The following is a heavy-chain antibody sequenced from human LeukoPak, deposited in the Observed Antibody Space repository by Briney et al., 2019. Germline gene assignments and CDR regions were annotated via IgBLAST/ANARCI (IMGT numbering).Heavy chain of an antibody. V-gene: IGHV3-48*04. D-gene: IGHD5-18*01. CDR2: ISSSTTI. J-gene: IGHJ4*02. CDR1: GFTFSSHS. CDR3: ARVGHSYGVDY. Sequence: GGSLRLSCAAPGFTFSSHSMNWVRQAPGKGLEWISYISSSTTIYYADSVKGRFTISRDNAKNSLYLQMNSLRAEDTAVYYCARVGHSYGVDYWGQGILVTVSS.